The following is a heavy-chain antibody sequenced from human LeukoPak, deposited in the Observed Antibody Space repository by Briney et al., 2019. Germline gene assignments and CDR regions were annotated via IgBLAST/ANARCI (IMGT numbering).Heavy chain of an antibody. Sequence: SETLSLTCTVSGGSFSSDIYYWSWIRQPPGKGLEWIGNIYYSGSTNYNPSLKSRVTISVDTSKNQFSLKLSSVTAADTAVYYCAILYNWNYVFDPWGQGTLVTVSS. CDR3: AILYNWNYVFDP. CDR2: IYYSGST. CDR1: GGSFSSDIYY. J-gene: IGHJ5*02. V-gene: IGHV4-61*01. D-gene: IGHD1-7*01.